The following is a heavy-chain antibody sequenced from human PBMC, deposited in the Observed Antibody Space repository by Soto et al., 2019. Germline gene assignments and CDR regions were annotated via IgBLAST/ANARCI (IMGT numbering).Heavy chain of an antibody. Sequence: QVQLVQSGAEVKKPGSSVKVSCKASGGTFSSYAISWVRQAPGQVLEWMGGIIPIFGTANYAQTFQGRVTITADEYTRTAYLELSSLRSEDTAVYYCARPSVGFLYGMDVWGQGTTVTVSS. CDR1: GGTFSSYA. CDR3: ARPSVGFLYGMDV. D-gene: IGHD3-10*01. V-gene: IGHV1-69*01. J-gene: IGHJ6*02. CDR2: IIPIFGTA.